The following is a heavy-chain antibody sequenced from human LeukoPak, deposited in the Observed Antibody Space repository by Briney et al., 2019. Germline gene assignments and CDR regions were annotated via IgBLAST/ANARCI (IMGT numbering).Heavy chain of an antibody. D-gene: IGHD1-26*01. V-gene: IGHV3-23*01. Sequence: GGSLRLSCEVSGFTFSTYGMSWVRQAPGKGLEWVSAITGSGGRTYYADSVKGRFTISRDNAKNSLYLQMNSLRAEDTAVYYCAREEWELTYYYYYMDVWGKGTTVTISS. CDR1: GFTFSTYG. CDR2: ITGSGGRT. CDR3: AREEWELTYYYYYMDV. J-gene: IGHJ6*03.